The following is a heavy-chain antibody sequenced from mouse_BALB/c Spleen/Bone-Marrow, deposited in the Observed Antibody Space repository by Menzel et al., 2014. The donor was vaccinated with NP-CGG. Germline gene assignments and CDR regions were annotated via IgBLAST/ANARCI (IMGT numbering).Heavy chain of an antibody. CDR3: TRDRGYDGGYYFDY. J-gene: IGHJ2*01. CDR2: ISTLAYSI. CDR1: GFNFSVYG. Sequence: EVQRVESGGGLVQPGGSRKLSCAASGFNFSVYGMAWVRLAPGKGPEWVAFISTLAYSIYYADTVTARFTISRENAKNTLYLEMSSLRFEDTAMYYCTRDRGYDGGYYFDYWGQGTTLTVSS. D-gene: IGHD2-2*01. V-gene: IGHV5-15*02.